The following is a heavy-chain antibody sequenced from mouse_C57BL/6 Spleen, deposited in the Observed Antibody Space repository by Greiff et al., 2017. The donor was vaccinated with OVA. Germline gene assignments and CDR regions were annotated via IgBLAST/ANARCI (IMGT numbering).Heavy chain of an antibody. V-gene: IGHV1-26*01. J-gene: IGHJ1*03. CDR1: GYTFTDYY. CDR3: ARAVALHWYFDV. D-gene: IGHD1-1*01. Sequence: EVQLQQSGPELVKPGASVKISCKASGYTFTDYYMNWVKQSHGKSLEWIGDINHNNDGTSYNQKLKDKATLTVYKSSSTAYMELRSLTSDDSAVYYCARAVALHWYFDVWGTGTTVTVSS. CDR2: INHNNDGT.